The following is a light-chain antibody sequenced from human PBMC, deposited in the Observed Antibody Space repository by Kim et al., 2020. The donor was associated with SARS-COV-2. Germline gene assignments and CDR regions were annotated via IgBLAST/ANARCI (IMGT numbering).Light chain of an antibody. CDR1: QNVRSGY. V-gene: IGKV3-20*01. J-gene: IGKJ5*01. CDR2: DAS. Sequence: EVVLTQSPGTLSLSPGERATLSCWASQNVRSGYLSWYQQRPGQAPRLLIYDASTRATGIPDRFSGSGSGTDFTLTISRLEPEDFAVYYCQQYTGSPITFGQGTRLEIK. CDR3: QQYTGSPIT.